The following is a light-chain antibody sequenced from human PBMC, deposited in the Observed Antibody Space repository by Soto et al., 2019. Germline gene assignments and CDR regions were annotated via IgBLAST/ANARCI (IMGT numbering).Light chain of an antibody. J-gene: IGLJ1*01. CDR2: EVS. CDR3: SSYTSTSTPCV. V-gene: IGLV2-14*01. CDR1: ISDVGGYNY. Sequence: QSLLTQPASVSGSRGQSITISCTGTISDVGGYNYVSWYQLHPGKAPKLIIYEVSHRPSGASNHFSGYKSGNTASLTISGLQAEDEADYYCSSYTSTSTPCVFGTGTKVTVL.